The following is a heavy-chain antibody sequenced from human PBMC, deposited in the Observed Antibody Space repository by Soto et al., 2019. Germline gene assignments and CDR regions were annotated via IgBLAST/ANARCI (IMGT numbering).Heavy chain of an antibody. D-gene: IGHD4-4*01. J-gene: IGHJ4*02. V-gene: IGHV3-23*01. CDR3: AKAPYGVTFPSDY. CDR2: ISGSGGST. Sequence: EVPLLESGGGLVQPGGSLRLSCAASGFTFSSYAMSWVRQAPGKGLEWVSAISGSGGSTYYADSVKGRFTISRDNSKNTLYLQMNSLRAEDTAVYYCAKAPYGVTFPSDYWGQGTLVTVSS. CDR1: GFTFSSYA.